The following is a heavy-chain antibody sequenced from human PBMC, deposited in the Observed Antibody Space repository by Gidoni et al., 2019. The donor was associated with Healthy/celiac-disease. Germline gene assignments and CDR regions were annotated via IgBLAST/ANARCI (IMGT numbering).Heavy chain of an antibody. D-gene: IGHD3-22*01. CDR1: GFTFSSYS. CDR2: ISSSSSDI. Sequence: EVQLVESGGGLVKPGGSLRLSCAASGFTFSSYSMNWVRQDPGKGLEWVSSISSSSSDIYYADAVKGRFTISRDKAKNALYLQRNSLRAEDTAVYYCARDYYDSSGSGGYWGQGTLVTVSS. V-gene: IGHV3-21*01. CDR3: ARDYYDSSGSGGY. J-gene: IGHJ4*02.